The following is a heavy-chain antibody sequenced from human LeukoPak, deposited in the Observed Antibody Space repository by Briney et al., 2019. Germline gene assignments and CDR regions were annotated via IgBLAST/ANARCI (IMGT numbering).Heavy chain of an antibody. J-gene: IGHJ4*02. Sequence: GGSLRLSCVASGFTFTSDAMNWVRQAPGKGLEWVSSTVSRGTTQYADSVKGRFTISRDNSKNTLYLQMNSLRAEDTAVYYCAKAPSGWPKFWGQGTLVTVSS. CDR2: TVSRGTT. CDR1: GFTFTSDA. D-gene: IGHD6-19*01. CDR3: AKAPSGWPKF. V-gene: IGHV3-23*01.